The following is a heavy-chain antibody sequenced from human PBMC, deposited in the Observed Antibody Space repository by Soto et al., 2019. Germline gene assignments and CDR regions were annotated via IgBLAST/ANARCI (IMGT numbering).Heavy chain of an antibody. J-gene: IGHJ4*02. CDR2: INSNGRTI. D-gene: IGHD3-9*01. V-gene: IGHV3-74*01. Sequence: PGGSLRLSCAAAGFSFSDYWMHWVRQAPGEGLVWVSRINSNGRTISYADSVKGRFTISRDNAKNTVYLQMNSLRAEDTAVYYCASSRLFRLHYWVQAALVTVSS. CDR1: GFSFSDYW. CDR3: ASSRLFRLHY.